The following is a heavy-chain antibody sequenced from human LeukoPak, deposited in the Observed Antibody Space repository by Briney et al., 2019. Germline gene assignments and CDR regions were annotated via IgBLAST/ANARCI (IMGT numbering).Heavy chain of an antibody. J-gene: IGHJ4*02. Sequence: SETLSLTCSVSGGSISSYYWSWIRQPPGRGLGWIGYIYYSGSTNYDPSVKSRVTISVDPAKNQFGLKLSSVTAAATAVYYCASDGAYGDYVSYRGQGTLVTDPS. CDR3: ASDGAYGDYVSY. CDR2: IYYSGST. CDR1: GGSISSYY. V-gene: IGHV4-59*08. D-gene: IGHD4-17*01.